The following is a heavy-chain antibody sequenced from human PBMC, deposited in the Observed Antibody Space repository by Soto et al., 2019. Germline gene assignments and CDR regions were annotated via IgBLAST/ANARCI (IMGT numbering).Heavy chain of an antibody. CDR2: IYHSGST. Sequence: PSETLSLTCAVSGGSISSGGYSWSWILQPPGKGLEWIGYIYHSGSTYYNPSLKSRVTISVDRSKNQFSLKLTSVTAADTAVYYCARSPVVAATRYFDYWGQGTLVTVSS. J-gene: IGHJ4*02. CDR3: ARSPVVAATRYFDY. D-gene: IGHD2-15*01. CDR1: GGSISSGGYS. V-gene: IGHV4-30-2*01.